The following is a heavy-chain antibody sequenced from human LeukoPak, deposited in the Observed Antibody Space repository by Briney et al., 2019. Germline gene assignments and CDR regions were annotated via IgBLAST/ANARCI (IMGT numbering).Heavy chain of an antibody. CDR1: GFTFSSYG. V-gene: IGHV3-30*02. Sequence: YPGGSLRLSCAASGFTFSSYGMHWVRQAPGKGLEWVAFIRYDGSNKYYADSVKGRFTISRDNSKNTLYLQMNSLRAEDTAVYYCAKDGGGPAEPKEYYYYYHMDVWGKGTTVTVSS. D-gene: IGHD1-14*01. J-gene: IGHJ6*03. CDR2: IRYDGSNK. CDR3: AKDGGGPAEPKEYYYYYHMDV.